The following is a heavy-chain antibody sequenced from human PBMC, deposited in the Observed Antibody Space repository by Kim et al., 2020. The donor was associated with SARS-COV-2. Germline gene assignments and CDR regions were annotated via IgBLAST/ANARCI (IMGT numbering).Heavy chain of an antibody. D-gene: IGHD2-15*01. CDR1: GGSISSSSYY. Sequence: SETLSLTCTVSGGSISSSSYYWGWIRQPPGKGLEWIGSIYYSGCTYYNPSLKSRVTISVDTSKNQFSLKLSSVTAADTAVYYCARQARGNIVVVVAAPTTFDYWGQGTLVTVSS. CDR2: IYYSGCT. CDR3: ARQARGNIVVVVAAPTTFDY. J-gene: IGHJ4*02. V-gene: IGHV4-39*01.